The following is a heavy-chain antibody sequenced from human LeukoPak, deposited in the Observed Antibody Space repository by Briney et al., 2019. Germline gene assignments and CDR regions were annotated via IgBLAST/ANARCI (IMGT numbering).Heavy chain of an antibody. Sequence: SETLSLTCTVSGDSISSYYWSWIRQPPGKGLEWIGYIYYSGNTNYNPSLKSRVTISVDTSKNQFSLKLGSVTAADTSVYYCARHVVSFNWFDPWGQGTLVTVSS. CDR2: IYYSGNT. V-gene: IGHV4-59*08. D-gene: IGHD2-2*01. CDR3: ARHVVSFNWFDP. CDR1: GDSISSYY. J-gene: IGHJ5*02.